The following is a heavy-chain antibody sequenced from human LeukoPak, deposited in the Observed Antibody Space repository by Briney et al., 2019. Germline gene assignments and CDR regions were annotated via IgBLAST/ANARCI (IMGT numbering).Heavy chain of an antibody. J-gene: IGHJ5*02. CDR1: GFTFSSYW. CDR2: IKQDGSEK. D-gene: IGHD6-13*01. V-gene: IGHV3-7*01. CDR3: ARDASSSWYGEIDP. Sequence: GGSLRLSCEASGFTFSSYWMSWVRQAPGKGLEWVANIKQDGSEKYYVDSVKGRFTISRDNAKNSLYLQMNSLRAEDTAVYYCARDASSSWYGEIDPWGQGTLVTVSS.